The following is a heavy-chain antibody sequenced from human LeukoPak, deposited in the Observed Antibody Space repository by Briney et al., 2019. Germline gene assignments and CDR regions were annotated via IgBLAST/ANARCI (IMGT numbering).Heavy chain of an antibody. CDR1: GFSLSTSGVG. CDR3: AHLADFWSGYFYFDY. D-gene: IGHD3-3*01. J-gene: IGHJ4*02. CDR2: IYWNDDK. V-gene: IGHV2-5*01. Sequence: GSGPTLVKPTQTLTLTCTFSGFSLSTSGVGVGWIRQPPGKALEWLALIYWNDDKRYSPSLKSRLTITKDTSKNQVVLTMTNMDPVDTATYYSAHLADFWSGYFYFDYWGQGTLVTVSS.